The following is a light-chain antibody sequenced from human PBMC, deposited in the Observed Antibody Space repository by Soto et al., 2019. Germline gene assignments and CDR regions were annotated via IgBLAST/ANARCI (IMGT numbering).Light chain of an antibody. CDR3: SSYTGSGWV. CDR2: EVT. V-gene: IGLV2-8*01. J-gene: IGLJ7*01. CDR1: SSDVGGYTH. Sequence: QSVLTQPPSASGSPGQSVTISCTGTSSDVGGYTHVSWYQQHPGKAPKLMIYEVTKRPSGVPDRFSGSKSGNTASLTVSGLQAEDEADYHCSSYTGSGWVLGGGTQLTVL.